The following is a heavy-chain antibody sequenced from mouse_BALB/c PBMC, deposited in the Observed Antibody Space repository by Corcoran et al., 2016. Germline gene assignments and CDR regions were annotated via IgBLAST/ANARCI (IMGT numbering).Heavy chain of an antibody. CDR3: ARFSYSGSRAWCVDV. CDR1: GYTFTNYG. D-gene: IGHD1-1*01. J-gene: IGHJ1*01. Sequence: QIQLVQSGPELKKPGETVKISCKASGYTFTNYGMHWVKQAPGKGLKWMGWINTYTGEPTYADDFKGRFAFSLETSASTAYLQINNLKNEDTATYFCARFSYSGSRAWCVDVWGAGTTVTVSS. CDR2: INTYTGEP. V-gene: IGHV9-3-1*01.